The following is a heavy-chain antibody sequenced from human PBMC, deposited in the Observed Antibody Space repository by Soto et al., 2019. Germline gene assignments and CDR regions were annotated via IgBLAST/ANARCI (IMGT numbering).Heavy chain of an antibody. CDR2: ISGSVGIT. D-gene: IGHD1-20*01. V-gene: IGHV3-23*01. CDR1: GLT. J-gene: IGHJ4*02. Sequence: GGSLRLSCAASGLTMSWVRQAPGKGLDWVSAISGSVGITYYADAVTGRFTISRDNSKNTLYLEMNGLRANDTAVYYCAKPHSGSNWSYEYWGQGTLVTVSS. CDR3: AKPHSGSNWSYEY.